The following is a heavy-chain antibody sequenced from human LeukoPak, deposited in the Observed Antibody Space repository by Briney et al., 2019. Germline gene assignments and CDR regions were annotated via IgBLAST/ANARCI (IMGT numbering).Heavy chain of an antibody. CDR2: INLNGGGT. V-gene: IGHV3-20*04. Sequence: GGSLRLSCAASAFTFDDYGMSWVRQAPGKGLEWVSGINLNGGGTGYADSVKGRFPISSDNDKNALYLQMQSLRAEDKALYYCVRGFGGGPFDYWGQGTLVTVSS. CDR3: VRGFGGGPFDY. D-gene: IGHD3-10*01. CDR1: AFTFDDYG. J-gene: IGHJ4*02.